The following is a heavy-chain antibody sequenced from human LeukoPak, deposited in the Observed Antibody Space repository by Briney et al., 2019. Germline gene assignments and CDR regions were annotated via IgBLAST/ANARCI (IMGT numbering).Heavy chain of an antibody. J-gene: IGHJ4*02. CDR3: ARATYGDYYFDY. D-gene: IGHD4-17*01. Sequence: SQTLSLTCAVSGGSIGSGGYSWSWIRQPPGKGLEWIGYIYHSGSTYYNPSLKSRVTISVDRSKNQFSLKLSSVTAADTAVYYCARATYGDYYFDYWGQGTLVTVSS. CDR2: IYHSGST. V-gene: IGHV4-30-2*01. CDR1: GGSIGSGGYS.